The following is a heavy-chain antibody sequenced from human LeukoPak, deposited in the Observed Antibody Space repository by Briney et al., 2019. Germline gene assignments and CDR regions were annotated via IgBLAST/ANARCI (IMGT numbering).Heavy chain of an antibody. Sequence: GGSLRLSCAASGFTFSSYEMNWVRQAPGKGLEWVSYISSSGSTIYYADSVKGRFTISRDNAKNSVYLQMNSLRAEDTAVYFCARCGYYYDSSGYFQQYYYYYYMDVWGKGTTVTVSS. V-gene: IGHV3-48*03. CDR2: ISSSGSTI. CDR1: GFTFSSYE. CDR3: ARCGYYYDSSGYFQQYYYYYYMDV. D-gene: IGHD3-22*01. J-gene: IGHJ6*03.